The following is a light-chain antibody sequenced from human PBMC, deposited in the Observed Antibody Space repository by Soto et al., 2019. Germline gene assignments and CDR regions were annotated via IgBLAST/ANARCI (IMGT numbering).Light chain of an antibody. V-gene: IGLV1-40*01. CDR2: SDT. CDR1: SSNLGAGHN. J-gene: IGLJ3*02. CDR3: QSYDNSLNGVV. Sequence: QSVLTQPPSVSGAPGQWVAISCTGTSSNLGAGHNVHWYQQLPGTVPKLLIYSDTNRPSGVPDRFSASKSGTSAVLAITGLQAEDEADYFCQSYDNSLNGVVFGGGTKLTVL.